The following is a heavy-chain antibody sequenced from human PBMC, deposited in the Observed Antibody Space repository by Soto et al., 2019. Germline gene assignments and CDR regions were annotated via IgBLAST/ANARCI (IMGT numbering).Heavy chain of an antibody. CDR1: GFTFSSYA. CDR3: SKDVTSYYDFWSGYSPAAHGFDY. J-gene: IGHJ4*02. CDR2: ISGSGGST. D-gene: IGHD3-3*01. V-gene: IGHV3-23*01. Sequence: GGSLRLSCAASGFTFSSYAMSWVRQAPGKGLEWVSAISGSGGSTYYADSVKGRFTISRDNSKNTLYLQMNSLRAEDTAVYYCSKDVTSYYDFWSGYSPAAHGFDYWGQGTLVTVSS.